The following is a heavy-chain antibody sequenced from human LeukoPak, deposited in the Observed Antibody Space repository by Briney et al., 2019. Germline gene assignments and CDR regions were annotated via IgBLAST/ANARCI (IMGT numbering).Heavy chain of an antibody. J-gene: IGHJ3*02. Sequence: SETLSLTCTVSGGSISSTIYYWGWVRQPPGKGLEWIGSIYYSGSTYYNPSLKSRVTISVDRSKNQFSLKLSSVTAADTAVYYCARINWGDDAFDIWGQGTMVTVSS. CDR1: GGSISSTIYY. V-gene: IGHV4-39*07. D-gene: IGHD7-27*01. CDR2: IYYSGST. CDR3: ARINWGDDAFDI.